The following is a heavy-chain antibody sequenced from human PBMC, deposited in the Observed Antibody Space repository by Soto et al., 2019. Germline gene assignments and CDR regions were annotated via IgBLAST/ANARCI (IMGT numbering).Heavy chain of an antibody. V-gene: IGHV3-64D*06. D-gene: IGHD5-18*01. Sequence: GGSLRLSCSASGFTFSSYAMHWVRQAPGKGLEYVSAISSDGGSTYYADSVKGRFTISRDNSKNTLYLQMSSLRAEDTAVYYCVKDRYSYGRSSFDYWGQGTLVTVSS. CDR3: VKDRYSYGRSSFDY. CDR1: GFTFSSYA. CDR2: ISSDGGST. J-gene: IGHJ4*02.